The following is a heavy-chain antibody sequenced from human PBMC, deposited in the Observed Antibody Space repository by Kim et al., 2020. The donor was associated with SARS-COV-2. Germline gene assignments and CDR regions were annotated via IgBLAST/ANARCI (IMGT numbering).Heavy chain of an antibody. Sequence: VKGRFTPSRDNSKNTLYLQMNSRRAEDTAAYYCAKTSSSSGRYFYYGMDVWGQGTTVTVSS. D-gene: IGHD6-13*01. V-gene: IGHV3-23*01. J-gene: IGHJ6*02. CDR3: AKTSSSSGRYFYYGMDV.